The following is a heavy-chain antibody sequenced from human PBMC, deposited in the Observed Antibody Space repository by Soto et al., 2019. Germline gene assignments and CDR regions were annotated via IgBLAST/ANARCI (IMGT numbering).Heavy chain of an antibody. J-gene: IGHJ6*02. CDR1: GFNFADYA. V-gene: IGHV3-9*01. D-gene: IGHD1-26*01. CDR3: AKVVLQATQPRSYFYGMDV. Sequence: GGSLRLSCVASGFNFADYAMHWVRQAPGEGPEWVSGISWDGGRIGYADSVKGRFTISRDNAKKSLFLQMNSLRPEDSALYYCAKVVLQATQPRSYFYGMDVWGQGTTATVSS. CDR2: ISWDGGRI.